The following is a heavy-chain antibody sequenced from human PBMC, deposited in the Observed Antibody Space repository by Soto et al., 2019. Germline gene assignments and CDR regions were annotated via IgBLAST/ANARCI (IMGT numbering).Heavy chain of an antibody. J-gene: IGHJ6*03. CDR1: GYTFTSYG. Sequence: ASVKVSCKASGYTFTSYGISWVRQAPGQGLEWMGWISAYNGNTNYAQKLQGRVTMTTDTSTSTAYMELRSLRSDDTAVYYCARAPEYYDILTLNPRPMDVWGKGTTVTVSS. CDR2: ISAYNGNT. CDR3: ARAPEYYDILTLNPRPMDV. D-gene: IGHD3-9*01. V-gene: IGHV1-18*01.